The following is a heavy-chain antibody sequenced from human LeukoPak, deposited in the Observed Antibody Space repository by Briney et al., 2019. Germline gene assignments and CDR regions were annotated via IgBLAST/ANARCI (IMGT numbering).Heavy chain of an antibody. CDR1: GYTFTSYG. CDR2: ISAYNGDT. Sequence: GASVKVSCKASGYTFTSYGFSWVRQAPGQGLEWMGWISAYNGDTKYALNLQGRVTMTTDTSTSTAYMELRSLRSDDTAVYYCAKDNRDYYIDYWGQGTLVTVSS. CDR3: AKDNRDYYIDY. D-gene: IGHD3-10*01. J-gene: IGHJ4*02. V-gene: IGHV1-18*01.